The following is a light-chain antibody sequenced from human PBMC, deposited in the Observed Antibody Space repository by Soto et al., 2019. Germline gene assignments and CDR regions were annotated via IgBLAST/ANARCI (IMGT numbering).Light chain of an antibody. J-gene: IGKJ1*01. CDR3: KQYNSYWT. V-gene: IGKV1-5*01. Sequence: DIQMTQSPSTLSASVGDRVTITCRASQSISSWLAWYQQKPGKAPKLLIYDASSLESGVPSRFSGSGSGTEFTLTISSLQPDDFATYYCKQYNSYWTFGQGTKVEIE. CDR2: DAS. CDR1: QSISSW.